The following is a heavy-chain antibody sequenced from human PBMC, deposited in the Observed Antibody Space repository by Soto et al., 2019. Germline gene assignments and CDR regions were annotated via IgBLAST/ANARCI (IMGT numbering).Heavy chain of an antibody. V-gene: IGHV3-21*01. CDR1: GFTFSSYS. J-gene: IGHJ4*02. CDR3: ARPRPPGGYYFDY. Sequence: GGSLRLSCAASGFTFSSYSMNWVRQAPGKGLEWVSSISSSSSSYIYYADSVKGRFTISRDNAKNSLYLQMNSLRAEDTAVYYCARPRPPGGYYFDYWGQGTLVTVSS. CDR2: ISSSSSSYI.